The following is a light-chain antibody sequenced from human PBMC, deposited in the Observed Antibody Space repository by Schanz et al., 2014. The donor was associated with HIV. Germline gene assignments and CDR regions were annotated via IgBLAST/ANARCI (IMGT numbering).Light chain of an antibody. J-gene: IGKJ1*01. CDR3: QQYGSSPET. Sequence: EIVMTQSPATLSVSPGERATLSCRASQSVSSNLAWYQQKPGQAPRLLIYDTSTRATGIPDRFSGSGSGTDFTLTISSLEPEDFAVYYCQQYGSSPETFGQGTKVEIK. V-gene: IGKV3-20*01. CDR2: DTS. CDR1: QSVSSN.